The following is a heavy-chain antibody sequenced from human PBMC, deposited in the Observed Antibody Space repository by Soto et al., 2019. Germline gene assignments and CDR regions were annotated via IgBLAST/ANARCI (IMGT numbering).Heavy chain of an antibody. CDR2: VNESGSP. Sequence: QVQLQQWGAGLLKPSETLYLTCALYGGSFSGYYWAWIRQSPGKGLEWIGEVNESGSPNYTPSLKRRVTISLDTLKKQFSLRLSLVTAADTAVYYCARGRGDFHYWGQGTQVTVS. D-gene: IGHD3-16*01. CDR1: GGSFSGYY. CDR3: ARGRGDFHY. J-gene: IGHJ4*02. V-gene: IGHV4-34*01.